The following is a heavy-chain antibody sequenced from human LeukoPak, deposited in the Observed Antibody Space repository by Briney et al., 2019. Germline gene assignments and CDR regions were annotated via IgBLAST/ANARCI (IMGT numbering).Heavy chain of an antibody. V-gene: IGHV4-39*07. J-gene: IGHJ4*02. Sequence: SETLSITCTVSGGSISSSSYYWGWIRQPPGKGLEWIGSIYYSGSTYYNPSLKSRVTISVDTSKNQFSLKLSSVTAADTAVYYCARESAATDFDYWGQGTLVTVSS. CDR1: GGSISSSSYY. D-gene: IGHD2-15*01. CDR3: ARESAATDFDY. CDR2: IYYSGST.